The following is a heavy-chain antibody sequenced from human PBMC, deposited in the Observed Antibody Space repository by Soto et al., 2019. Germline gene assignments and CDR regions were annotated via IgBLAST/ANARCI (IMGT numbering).Heavy chain of an antibody. CDR3: ASGMGSSYYYYMDV. D-gene: IGHD6-13*01. V-gene: IGHV3-33*01. CDR2: IWYDGSNK. Sequence: GGSLRLSCAASGFTFSSYGMHWVRQAPGKGLEWVAVIWYDGSNKYYADSVKGRFTISRDNSKNTLYLQMNSLRAEDTAVYYCASGMGSSYYYYMDVWGKGTTVTVSS. CDR1: GFTFSSYG. J-gene: IGHJ6*03.